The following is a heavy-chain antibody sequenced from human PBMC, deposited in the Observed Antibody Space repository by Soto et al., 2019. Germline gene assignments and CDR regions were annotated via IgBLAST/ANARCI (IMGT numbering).Heavy chain of an antibody. CDR1: GGTFSSYP. V-gene: IGHV1-69*02. CDR3: AGVDPLPKRGMDV. J-gene: IGHJ6*02. Sequence: QVQLVHSGAEVKKPGSSVKVSCKAAGGTFSSYPISWVRQAPGQGREWMVRSIPILGIANYAQKFLGRLTITADKSTSTAYMELSSLRSEDTAVYYCAGVDPLPKRGMDVWGQGTTVTVSS. CDR2: SIPILGIA. D-gene: IGHD2-2*01.